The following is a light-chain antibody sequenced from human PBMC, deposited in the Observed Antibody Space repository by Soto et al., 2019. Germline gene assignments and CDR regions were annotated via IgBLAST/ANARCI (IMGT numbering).Light chain of an antibody. V-gene: IGKV1-39*01. Sequence: DIQMTQSPSYLSASVGDRVTITCRASQSIARFLTWYQQKPGKAPKLLVSDASTLQSGVPSRFSGSGSGTDFTLTINTLQPEDFATYYCQQSYSAPLSFCGGTKVEVK. CDR2: DAS. J-gene: IGKJ4*01. CDR1: QSIARF. CDR3: QQSYSAPLS.